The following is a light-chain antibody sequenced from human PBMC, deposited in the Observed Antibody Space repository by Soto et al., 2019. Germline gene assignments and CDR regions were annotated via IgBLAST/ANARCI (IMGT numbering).Light chain of an antibody. CDR3: QHYAGGSRIT. V-gene: IGKV3-20*01. CDR1: QSVSNDF. CDR2: GAS. Sequence: EIVLTQSPGILSLSPGARDPLSCRARQSVSNDFLAWYQQKPGQAPRLLIYGASTRATDVPDRFSGSGFGTDFTLTISRLEPEDFALYYCQHYAGGSRITFGQGTRLEL. J-gene: IGKJ5*01.